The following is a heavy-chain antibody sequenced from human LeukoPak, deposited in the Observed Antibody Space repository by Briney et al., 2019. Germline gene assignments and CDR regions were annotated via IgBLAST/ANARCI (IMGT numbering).Heavy chain of an antibody. Sequence: GESLKISCKGSGFTVSSNYMSWVRQAPGKGLEWVSVIYSGGSTYYADSVKGRFAISRDNSKNTLYLQMNSLRAEDTAVYYCARVPGRWLHPDYWGQGTLVTVSS. CDR3: ARVPGRWLHPDY. CDR2: IYSGGST. J-gene: IGHJ4*02. V-gene: IGHV3-53*01. D-gene: IGHD5-24*01. CDR1: GFTVSSNY.